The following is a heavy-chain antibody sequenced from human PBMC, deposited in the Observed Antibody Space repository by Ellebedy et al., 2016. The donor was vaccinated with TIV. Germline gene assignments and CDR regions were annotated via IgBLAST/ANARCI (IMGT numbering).Heavy chain of an antibody. CDR2: INAGNGNT. Sequence: ASVKVSCKASGYTFTSYAMHWVRQAPGQRLEWMGWINAGNGNTKYSQKFQGRVTITRDTSASTAYMELSSLRSEDTAVYYCARAPLTGDRYWYFDLWGRGTLVTVSS. CDR1: GYTFTSYA. CDR3: ARAPLTGDRYWYFDL. V-gene: IGHV1-3*01. D-gene: IGHD7-27*01. J-gene: IGHJ2*01.